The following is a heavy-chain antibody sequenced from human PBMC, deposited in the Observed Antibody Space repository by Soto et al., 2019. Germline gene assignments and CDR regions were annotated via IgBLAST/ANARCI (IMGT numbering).Heavy chain of an antibody. Sequence: QVQLQESGPGLVKPSQTLSLTCTVSGGSISSGGYYWSWIRQHPGKGREWIGYIYYSGSTYYNPSLKSRVTISVDTSKNQFSLKLSSVTAADTAVYYCARADDSSGYGGHIDYWGQGTLVTVSS. CDR2: IYYSGST. J-gene: IGHJ4*02. CDR1: GGSISSGGYY. CDR3: ARADDSSGYGGHIDY. D-gene: IGHD3-22*01. V-gene: IGHV4-31*03.